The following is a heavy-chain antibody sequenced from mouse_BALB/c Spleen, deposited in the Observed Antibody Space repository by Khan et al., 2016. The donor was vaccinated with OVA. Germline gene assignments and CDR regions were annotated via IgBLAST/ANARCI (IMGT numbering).Heavy chain of an antibody. CDR1: GYSITSDYA. V-gene: IGHV3-2*02. D-gene: IGHD1-1*01. CDR2: ISYSGNT. J-gene: IGHJ2*02. CDR3: ARVYGGDFDY. Sequence: VQLKQSGPGLVKPSQSLSLTCTATGYSITSDYAWNWIRQFPGNKLEWMGFISYSGNTKYNPSLKSRFSITRDTSKNQFFLQLNSVTTEDTATYYCARVYGGDFDYWGQGTSLTVSS.